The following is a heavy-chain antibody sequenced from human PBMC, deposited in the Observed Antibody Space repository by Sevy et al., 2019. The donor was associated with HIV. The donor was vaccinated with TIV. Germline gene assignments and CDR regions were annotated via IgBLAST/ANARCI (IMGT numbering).Heavy chain of an antibody. CDR2: VRGSGGST. Sequence: GGSLRLSCAASGFTFSSYAMSWVRQAPGKGLEWVSAVRGSGGSTYYADSVKGRFTISRDNSKNTLYLQMNSLRAEDTAVYCCAKDIAAATVFDYWGQGTLVTVSS. CDR1: GFTFSSYA. J-gene: IGHJ4*02. D-gene: IGHD6-13*01. V-gene: IGHV3-23*01. CDR3: AKDIAAATVFDY.